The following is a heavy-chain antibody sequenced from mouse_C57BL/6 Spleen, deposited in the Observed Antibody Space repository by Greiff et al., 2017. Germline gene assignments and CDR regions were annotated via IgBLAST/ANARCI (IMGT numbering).Heavy chain of an antibody. V-gene: IGHV1-59*01. CDR1: GYTFTSYW. CDR2: IDPSDSYT. CDR3: ARSFDGYPEFSDY. J-gene: IGHJ2*01. D-gene: IGHD2-3*01. Sequence: QVQLQQPGAELVRPGTSVKLSCKASGYTFTSYWMHWVKQRPGQGLEWIGVIDPSDSYTNYNQKFKGKATLTVDTSSSTAYMQLSSLTSEDSAVYYCARSFDGYPEFSDYWGQGTTLTVSS.